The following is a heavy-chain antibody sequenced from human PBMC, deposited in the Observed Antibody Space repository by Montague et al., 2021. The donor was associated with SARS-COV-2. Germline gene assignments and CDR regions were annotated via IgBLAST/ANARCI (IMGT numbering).Heavy chain of an antibody. V-gene: IGHV3-48*03. Sequence: SLKLSCAASGFTFSSYEMNWVRQAPGKGLEWVSYISSSGSTIYYADSVKGRFTISRDNAENSLYLQMNSLRAEDTAVYYCASLNYYDSSGYYSGGTPDEYFQHWGQGTLVTVSS. J-gene: IGHJ1*01. CDR1: GFTFSSYE. D-gene: IGHD3-22*01. CDR2: ISSSGSTI. CDR3: ASLNYYDSSGYYSGGTPDEYFQH.